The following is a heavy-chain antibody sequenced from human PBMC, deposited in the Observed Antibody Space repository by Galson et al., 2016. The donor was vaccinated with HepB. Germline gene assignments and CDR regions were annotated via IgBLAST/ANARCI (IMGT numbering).Heavy chain of an antibody. CDR3: ARDRPGAFDI. V-gene: IGHV4-31*03. CDR2: IYYSGTS. CDR1: GGSISGGGYY. Sequence: TCNVSGGSISGGGYYWNWLRQHPGKGLEWIGYIYYSGTSYYNPSLKSRVTISVDTSKNQFSLNLRSVTAADAAVYYCARDRPGAFDIWGQGTVVTVSS. J-gene: IGHJ3*02. D-gene: IGHD6-6*01.